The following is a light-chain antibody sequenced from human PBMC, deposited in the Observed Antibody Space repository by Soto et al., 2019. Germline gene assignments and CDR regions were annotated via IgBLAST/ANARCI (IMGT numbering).Light chain of an antibody. CDR3: QQRSNWPTT. V-gene: IGKV3-11*01. J-gene: IGKJ4*01. CDR2: DAS. CDR1: QSVSSY. Sequence: EIVLTQSPATLSLSPGERATLSCRASQSVSSYLAWYQQKPGQAPRLLIYDASNRATGIPDRFSGSGSGTAFTNTISSLEPEDFEVYYCQQRSNWPTTFGGGTKVEIK.